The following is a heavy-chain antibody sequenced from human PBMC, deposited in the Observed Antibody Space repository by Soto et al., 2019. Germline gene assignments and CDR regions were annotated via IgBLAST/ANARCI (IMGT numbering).Heavy chain of an antibody. CDR3: ARDPSHSYYTLFYYFDY. J-gene: IGHJ4*02. V-gene: IGHV3-23*01. CDR1: GFTFSTYA. Sequence: PGGSLRLSCAASGFTFSTYAMSWVRQAPGKGLEWVSAISGSGSNTYYADPVKGRFTISRDDSKSTLYLQMNSLRAEDTAVYYCARDPSHSYYTLFYYFDYWGQGTLVTVSS. D-gene: IGHD1-26*01. CDR2: ISGSGSNT.